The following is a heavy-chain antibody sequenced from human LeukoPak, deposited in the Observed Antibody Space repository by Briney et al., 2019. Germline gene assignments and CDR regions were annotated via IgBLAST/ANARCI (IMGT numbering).Heavy chain of an antibody. D-gene: IGHD1-14*01. CDR2: ISAYNGNT. J-gene: IGHJ3*02. CDR3: ARGPTGYARAFDI. CDR1: GHTFTSYG. Sequence: ASVKVSCKASGHTFTSYGISWVRQAPGQGLEWMGWISAYNGNTNYAQKPQGRVTMTTDTSTTTVYMELSSLRSEDTAVYYCARGPTGYARAFDIWGQGTMVTVSS. V-gene: IGHV1-18*01.